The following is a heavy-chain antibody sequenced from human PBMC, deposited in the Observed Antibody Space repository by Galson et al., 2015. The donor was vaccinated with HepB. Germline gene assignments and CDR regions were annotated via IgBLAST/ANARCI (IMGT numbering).Heavy chain of an antibody. CDR3: ARYRVKQWLVPGSWFDP. CDR1: GYSFTSYW. Sequence: QSGAEVKKPGESLRISCKGSGYSFTSYWISWVRQMPGKGLEWMGRIDPSDSYTNYSPSFQGHVTISADKSISTAYLQWSSLKASDTAMYYCARYRVKQWLVPGSWFDPWGQGTLVTVSS. V-gene: IGHV5-10-1*01. CDR2: IDPSDSYT. D-gene: IGHD6-19*01. J-gene: IGHJ5*02.